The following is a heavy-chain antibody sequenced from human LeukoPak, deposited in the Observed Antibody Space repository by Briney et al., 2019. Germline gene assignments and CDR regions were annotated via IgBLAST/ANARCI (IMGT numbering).Heavy chain of an antibody. Sequence: TGGSLRLSCAASGFTVSSYGMTWVRQAPGKGLEWVSAFSATDGSAQYAESVKGRFTISRDNSKNSLYLQMNSLRDEGTAVYYCAKARIASAGTGAFDVWGQGTMVTVSS. V-gene: IGHV3-23*01. CDR1: GFTVSSYG. CDR3: AKARIASAGTGAFDV. D-gene: IGHD6-13*01. J-gene: IGHJ3*01. CDR2: FSATDGSA.